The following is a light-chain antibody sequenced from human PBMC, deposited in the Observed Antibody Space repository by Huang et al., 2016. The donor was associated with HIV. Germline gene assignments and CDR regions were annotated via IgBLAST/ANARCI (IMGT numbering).Light chain of an antibody. J-gene: IGKJ1*01. CDR1: QTVSNDY. V-gene: IGKV3-20*01. Sequence: EIVLTQSPGTLSLSPGQRLTLSCRVSQTVSNDYLAWYQQKPGQSPRLLIYAASTRAAGIPDRFSGSGSATDFILTVSRLEPEDSAVYYCQQYALSPWTFGHGTKVEI. CDR3: QQYALSPWT. CDR2: AAS.